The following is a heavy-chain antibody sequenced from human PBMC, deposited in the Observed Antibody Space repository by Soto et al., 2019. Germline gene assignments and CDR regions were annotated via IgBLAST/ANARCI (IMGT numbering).Heavy chain of an antibody. Sequence: QVQLVESGGGVVQPGRSLRLSCAASGFTFSSYGMHWVRQAPGKGLEWVAVIWYDGSNKYYADSVKGRFTISRDNSKNTLYLQMNSLRAEDTAVYYCARPLRSGYDFAWDFDYWGQGTLVTVSS. J-gene: IGHJ4*02. CDR2: IWYDGSNK. D-gene: IGHD5-12*01. CDR3: ARPLRSGYDFAWDFDY. CDR1: GFTFSSYG. V-gene: IGHV3-33*01.